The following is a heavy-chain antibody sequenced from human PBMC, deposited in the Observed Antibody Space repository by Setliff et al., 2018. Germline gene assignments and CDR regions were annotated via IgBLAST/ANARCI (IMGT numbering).Heavy chain of an antibody. Sequence: GGSLRLSCAASGFSFSSYGMNWVRQAPEKGQEWVSYISSSSSTIYYADSVKGRFTISRDNANQSLYLQMNSLRAEDTAVYYCARLDLTGYDSSGYYYALEYYYYMDVWGKGTTVTVSS. CDR2: ISSSSSTI. CDR1: GFSFSSYG. D-gene: IGHD3-22*01. V-gene: IGHV3-48*01. CDR3: ARLDLTGYDSSGYYYALEYYYYMDV. J-gene: IGHJ6*03.